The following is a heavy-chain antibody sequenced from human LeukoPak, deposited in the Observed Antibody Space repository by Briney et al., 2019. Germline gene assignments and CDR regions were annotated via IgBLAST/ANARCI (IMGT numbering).Heavy chain of an antibody. CDR2: VKGDGRTT. Sequence: GGSLRLSCAASGLTFSDFWMHWVRQPPGKGLVWVALVKGDGRTTIYAASVKGRFTISRDNAKNTLYLQMNSLRADDSGGYYCATGHSYSYDYWGQGVLVTVSS. CDR3: ATGHSYSYDY. V-gene: IGHV3-74*01. D-gene: IGHD5-18*01. CDR1: GLTFSDFW. J-gene: IGHJ4*02.